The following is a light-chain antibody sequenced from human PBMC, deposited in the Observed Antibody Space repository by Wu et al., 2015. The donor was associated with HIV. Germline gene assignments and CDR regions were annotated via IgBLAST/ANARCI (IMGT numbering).Light chain of an antibody. Sequence: IQLTQSPSSLSASVGDRVTITCRASQTLSSFLNWYQHKPGKAPKILIYATSSLQSGVPSRSSGSGSGTDFTLTISSLQPEDFAVYYCQQYNNWPPYTFGQGTKLEIK. V-gene: IGKV1-39*01. CDR2: ATS. J-gene: IGKJ2*01. CDR3: QQYNNWPPYT. CDR1: QTLSSF.